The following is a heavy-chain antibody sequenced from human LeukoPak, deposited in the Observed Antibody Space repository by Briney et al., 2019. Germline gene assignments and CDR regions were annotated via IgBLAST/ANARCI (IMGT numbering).Heavy chain of an antibody. CDR1: GDSISSNYYY. CDR3: ARVSSGYLNGNPPTTDY. V-gene: IGHV4-30-2*01. J-gene: IGHJ4*02. Sequence: SETLSLTCTVSGDSISSNYYYWSWIRQPPGKGLEWIGNIYHTGSTHYKPSLESRVTISVDKSKNQFSLKLSSVTAADTAVYYCARVSSGYLNGNPPTTDYWGQGTLVTVSS. CDR2: IYHTGST. D-gene: IGHD3-22*01.